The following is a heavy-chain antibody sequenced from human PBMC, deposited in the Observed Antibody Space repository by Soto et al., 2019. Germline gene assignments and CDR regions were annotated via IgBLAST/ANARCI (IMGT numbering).Heavy chain of an antibody. CDR2: IYYSGST. Sequence: QVQLQESGPGLVKPSQTLSLTCTVSGGSISSGGYYWSWIRQHPGKGLEWIGYIYYSGSTYYNPSLNRRVTISVDTSKNQFSLKLSSVTAADTAVYYCARVSITMIVVGLPDDWYFDLWGRGTLVNVSS. V-gene: IGHV4-31*03. CDR3: ARVSITMIVVGLPDDWYFDL. D-gene: IGHD3-22*01. CDR1: GGSISSGGYY. J-gene: IGHJ2*01.